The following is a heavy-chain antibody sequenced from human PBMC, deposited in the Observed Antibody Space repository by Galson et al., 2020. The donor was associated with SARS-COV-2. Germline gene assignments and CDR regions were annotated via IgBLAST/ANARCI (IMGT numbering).Heavy chain of an antibody. Sequence: SGPTLVKPTQTLTLTCSFSGFSLSSSGVGVGWIRQPPGKALEWLALIYYNDDKRYSPSLKSRLTITKDTSKNQVVLKMTNMDPVDTATYFCAHSQWQAIDYWGQGTLVTVSS. CDR1: GFSLSSSGVG. D-gene: IGHD6-19*01. CDR2: IYYNDDK. CDR3: AHSQWQAIDY. V-gene: IGHV2-5*01. J-gene: IGHJ4*02.